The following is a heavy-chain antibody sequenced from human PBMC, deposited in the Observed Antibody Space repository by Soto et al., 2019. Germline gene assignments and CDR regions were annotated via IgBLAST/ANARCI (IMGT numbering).Heavy chain of an antibody. D-gene: IGHD3-16*01. CDR1: GFTFSNYG. CDR2: ISYETSVQ. V-gene: IGHV3-30*18. CDR3: AKEGKVRHSDSWGLDY. J-gene: IGHJ4*02. Sequence: QVQLVESGGGVVRPGTSLRLSCATSGFTFSNYGMQWVRQAPGRGLEWLSVISYETSVQYYADSVKGRFTTSRDNSKNILYQQINSLRSEDTAVYYCAKEGKVRHSDSWGLDYWGQGALVTVSS.